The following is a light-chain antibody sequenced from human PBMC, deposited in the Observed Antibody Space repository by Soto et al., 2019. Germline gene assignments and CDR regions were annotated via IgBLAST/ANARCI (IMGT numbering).Light chain of an antibody. Sequence: VLTHSPPTLSLSPKERATLSCTAIQTVRNNDLAWYQQKPGQAPRLLMFRTSSRATGFPARFSGSGSGTEFNLTISSLQSEDFGVYYCQQYNNWPRATFGGGTKVDIK. J-gene: IGKJ4*01. CDR3: QQYNNWPRAT. CDR2: RTS. CDR1: QTVRNN. V-gene: IGKV3-15*01.